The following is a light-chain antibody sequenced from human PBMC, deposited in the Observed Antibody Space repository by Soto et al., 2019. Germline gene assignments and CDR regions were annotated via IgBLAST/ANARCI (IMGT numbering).Light chain of an antibody. V-gene: IGKV1-39*01. CDR3: QQSYSTLHT. CDR1: QSISSY. J-gene: IGKJ2*01. CDR2: AAS. Sequence: DIQMTQSPSSLSASVGDRVTITCRASQSISSYLNWYQQKPGKAPKLLIYAASSLQSGVPSRFSDSGSGTDFTLTISSLQPEDFATYYCQQSYSTLHTFGQGTKLEIK.